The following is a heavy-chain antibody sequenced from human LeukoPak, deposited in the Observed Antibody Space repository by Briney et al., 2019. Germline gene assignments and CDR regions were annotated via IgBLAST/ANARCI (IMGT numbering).Heavy chain of an antibody. D-gene: IGHD4-17*01. V-gene: IGHV4-34*01. CDR3: ARGRSEDYCVVGGWFDP. CDR2: INHSGST. J-gene: IGHJ5*02. Sequence: SETLSLTCTLYGGSFSGYYWSWIRQPPGKGLEWIGEINHSGSTNYNPSLKSRVTISVDTSKNQFSLKLSSVTAADTAVYYCARGRSEDYCVVGGWFDPRGQGTLVTVSS. CDR1: GGSFSGYY.